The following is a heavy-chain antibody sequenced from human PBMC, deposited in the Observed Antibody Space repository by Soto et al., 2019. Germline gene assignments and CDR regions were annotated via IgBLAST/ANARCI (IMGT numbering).Heavy chain of an antibody. CDR3: AKDFQGVNPDYFDS. D-gene: IGHD3-10*01. J-gene: IGHJ4*02. V-gene: IGHV3-23*01. Sequence: GVSLSPTSAASGFTLCRCATGWVRQAPGKGLEWVSAIRGSGGSTYYADSVKGRFTISRDNSKNTLYLQMNSLRAEDTAVYYCAKDFQGVNPDYFDSWGQGT. CDR1: GFTLCRCA. CDR2: IRGSGGST.